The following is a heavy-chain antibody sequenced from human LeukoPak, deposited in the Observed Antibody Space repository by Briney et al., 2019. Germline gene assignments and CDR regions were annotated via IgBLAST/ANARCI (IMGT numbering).Heavy chain of an antibody. CDR2: IKEDGSAT. D-gene: IGHD6-13*01. CDR3: ARARGSATASIAAAGPQHPYYYGMDV. V-gene: IGHV3-7*02. J-gene: IGHJ6*02. CDR1: GFTFSTYW. Sequence: GGSLRLSCAASGFTFSTYWMTWVRQAPGKGPEWVANIKEDGSATYYVDSVKGRFTISRDNAKKSLYLQMNSLRAEDTAVYYCARARGSATASIAAAGPQHPYYYGMDVWGQGTTVTVSS.